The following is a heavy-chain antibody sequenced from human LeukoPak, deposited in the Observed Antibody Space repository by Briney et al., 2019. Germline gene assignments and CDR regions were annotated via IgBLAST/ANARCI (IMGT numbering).Heavy chain of an antibody. D-gene: IGHD6-19*01. J-gene: IGHJ4*02. Sequence: VASVKVSCKASGYTFTSYGISWVRQAPGQRLEWMGWISAYNGNTNYAQKLQGRVTMTTDTSTSTAYMELRSLRSDDTAVYYCARGDSSGWRLYFDYWGQGTLVTVSS. CDR3: ARGDSSGWRLYFDY. CDR2: ISAYNGNT. V-gene: IGHV1-18*01. CDR1: GYTFTSYG.